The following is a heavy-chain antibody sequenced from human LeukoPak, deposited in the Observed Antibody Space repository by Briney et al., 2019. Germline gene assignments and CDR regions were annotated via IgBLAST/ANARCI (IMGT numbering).Heavy chain of an antibody. CDR2: MNPNSGNT. Sequence: GASVKVSCKASGYTFTSYDINWVRQATGQGLEWMGWMNPNSGNTGYAQKFQGRVTMTRNTSISTAYMELSSLRSEDTAVYYCAGVGNYYYGMDVWGQGTTVTVSS. J-gene: IGHJ6*02. CDR3: AGVGNYYYGMDV. D-gene: IGHD3-10*01. V-gene: IGHV1-8*01. CDR1: GYTFTSYD.